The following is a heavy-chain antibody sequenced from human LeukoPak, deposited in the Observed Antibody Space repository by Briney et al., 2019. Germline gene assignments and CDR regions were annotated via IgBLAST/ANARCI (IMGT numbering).Heavy chain of an antibody. CDR3: AKRDLGY. J-gene: IGHJ4*02. CDR1: GFTFSSYA. Sequence: GGSLRLSCAASGFTFSSYAMTWVRQAPGKGLEWVSTISGSGGDTFYAASVKGRFTISRDNSKNTLYLQMNSLRAEDTALYYCAKRDLGYWGQGTLVTVSS. CDR2: ISGSGGDT. V-gene: IGHV3-23*01.